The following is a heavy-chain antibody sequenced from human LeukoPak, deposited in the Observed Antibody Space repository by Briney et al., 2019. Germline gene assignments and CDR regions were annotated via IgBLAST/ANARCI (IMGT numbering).Heavy chain of an antibody. CDR3: AIDKRSIADGFDP. V-gene: IGHV4-59*01. CDR2: IYYSGST. Sequence: PSETLSLTCTVSGGSISSYYWSWIRQPPGKGLEWIGYIYYSGSTNYNPSLKSRVTISVDTSKNQFSLKLSSVTAADTAVYYCAIDKRSIADGFDPWGQGTLVTVSS. D-gene: IGHD6-6*01. CDR1: GGSISSYY. J-gene: IGHJ5*02.